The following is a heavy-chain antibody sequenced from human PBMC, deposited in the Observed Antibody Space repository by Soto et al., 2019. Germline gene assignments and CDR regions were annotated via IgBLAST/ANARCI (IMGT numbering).Heavy chain of an antibody. J-gene: IGHJ3*02. CDR1: GFTVSSNY. CDR3: ARDRPGYDYIWGSFSGYAFDI. V-gene: IGHV3-66*01. Sequence: EVQLVESGGGLVQPGGSLRLSCAASGFTVSSNYLDGVPQAPGKGLEWVSVIYSGGSTYYADSVKGRFTISRDNSKNTLDLQTNSLRAEDTAVYYCARDRPGYDYIWGSFSGYAFDIWGQGTMVTVSS. D-gene: IGHD3-16*01. CDR2: IYSGGST.